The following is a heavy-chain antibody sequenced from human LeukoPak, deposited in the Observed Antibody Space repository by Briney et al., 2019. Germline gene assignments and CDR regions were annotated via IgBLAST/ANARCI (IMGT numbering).Heavy chain of an antibody. CDR2: IYYTGST. J-gene: IGHJ4*02. Sequence: PSETLSLTCTVSGGSISSYYWSWIRQPPGKGLEWIGYIYYTGSTNYNPSLKSRVTISVDTSKNQFSLKLSSVTAADTAVYYCASSYYYGSGSYYGLVYFDYWGQGTLVTASS. CDR3: ASSYYYGSGSYYGLVYFDY. CDR1: GGSISSYY. D-gene: IGHD3-10*01. V-gene: IGHV4-59*01.